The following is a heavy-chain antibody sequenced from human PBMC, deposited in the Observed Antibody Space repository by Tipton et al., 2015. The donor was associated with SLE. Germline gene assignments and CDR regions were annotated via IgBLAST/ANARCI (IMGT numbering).Heavy chain of an antibody. J-gene: IGHJ3*02. V-gene: IGHV1-18*01. D-gene: IGHD1-26*01. CDR3: ARGPQWEPPTFDI. CDR1: GYTFTTYA. Sequence: QSGAEVKKPGASVKVSCKASGYTFTTYAMHWVRQAPGQGLEWMGWISTYNGNTNYAQKFKGRVTMTTDTSTSTADMELRSLRSDDTAVYYCARGPQWEPPTFDIWGQGTMVTVSS. CDR2: ISTYNGNT.